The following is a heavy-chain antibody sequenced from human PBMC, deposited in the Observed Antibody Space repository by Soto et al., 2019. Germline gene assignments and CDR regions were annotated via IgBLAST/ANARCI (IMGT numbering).Heavy chain of an antibody. CDR2: IRSKAYGGTT. Sequence: GGSLRLSCTASGCTFGDYAMSWVRQAPGKGLEWVGFIRSKAYGGTTEYAASVKGRFTISRDDSKSIAYLQMNSLKTEDTAVYYCTRLPYYYDSSGSNWFDPWGQGTLVTVSS. J-gene: IGHJ5*02. V-gene: IGHV3-49*04. CDR1: GCTFGDYA. CDR3: TRLPYYYDSSGSNWFDP. D-gene: IGHD3-22*01.